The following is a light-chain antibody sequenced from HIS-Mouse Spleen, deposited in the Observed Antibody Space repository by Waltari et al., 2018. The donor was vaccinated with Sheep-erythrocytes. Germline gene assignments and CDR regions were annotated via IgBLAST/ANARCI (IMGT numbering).Light chain of an antibody. CDR3: CSYAGSSTPWV. J-gene: IGLJ3*02. CDR2: EGS. Sequence: QSALTQPRSVSGSPGQSVTISCTGTSSDVGGYNLVSWYQQHPGKAHKLMIYEGSKRPSGVSNRFSGSKSGNTASLTISGLQAEDEADYYCCSYAGSSTPWVFGGGTKLTVL. V-gene: IGLV2-23*01. CDR1: SSDVGGYNL.